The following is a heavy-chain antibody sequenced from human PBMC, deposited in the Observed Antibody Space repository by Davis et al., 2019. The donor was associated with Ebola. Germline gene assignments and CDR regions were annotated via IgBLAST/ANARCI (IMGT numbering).Heavy chain of an antibody. CDR3: ARAQFPTTSDH. CDR1: GYTFTNYG. V-gene: IGHV1-18*04. CDR2: INPHNGNP. J-gene: IGHJ4*02. D-gene: IGHD1-1*01. Sequence: AASVKVSCKASGYTFTNYGITWVRQAPGQGLEWMGWINPHNGNPNYAQNVQGRVTMTTDTSTSTAYMEVGSLSSDDTAVYYCARAQFPTTSDHWGQGTLVTVSS.